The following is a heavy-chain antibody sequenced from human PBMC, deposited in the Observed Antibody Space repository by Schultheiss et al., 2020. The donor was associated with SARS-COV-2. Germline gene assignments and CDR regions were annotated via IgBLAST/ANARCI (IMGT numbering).Heavy chain of an antibody. V-gene: IGHV4-4*07. CDR2: IYTSGST. J-gene: IGHJ4*02. D-gene: IGHD5-18*01. CDR1: GGSISSYY. Sequence: SETLSLTCTVSGGSISSYYWSWIRQPAGKGLEWIGRIYTSGSTNYNPSLKSRVTMSVDTSKNQFSLKLSSVTAADTAVYYCARGHVDTAMVTVFDYWGQGTLVTVSS. CDR3: ARGHVDTAMVTVFDY.